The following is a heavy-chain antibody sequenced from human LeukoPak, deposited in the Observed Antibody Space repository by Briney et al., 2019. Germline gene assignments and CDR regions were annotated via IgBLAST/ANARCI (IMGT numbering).Heavy chain of an antibody. D-gene: IGHD1-7*01. CDR1: GGTFSSYA. V-gene: IGHV1-69*04. CDR2: IIPIFGIA. Sequence: SVKVSCKASGGTFSSYAISWVRQAPGQGLEWMGRIIPIFGIANYAQKFQGRVTITADKSTSTAYMELSSLRSEDTAVDYCAREGSMGLTGTYHFDYWGQGTLVTVSS. J-gene: IGHJ4*02. CDR3: AREGSMGLTGTYHFDY.